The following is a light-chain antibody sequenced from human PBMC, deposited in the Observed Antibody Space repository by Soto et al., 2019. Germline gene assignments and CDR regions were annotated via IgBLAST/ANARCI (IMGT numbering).Light chain of an antibody. CDR2: WAS. CDR3: QQYYSTPYT. J-gene: IGKJ2*01. CDR1: QSVLYSSDNKNY. Sequence: DIVMTQSPDSLAVSLGERATINCKSSQSVLYSSDNKNYLAWYQQKPGQPPKLLIYWASTRESGVPDRFSGGGSGTDFTLTISSLQAEDVAGYSCQQYYSTPYTFGQGTKLEIK. V-gene: IGKV4-1*01.